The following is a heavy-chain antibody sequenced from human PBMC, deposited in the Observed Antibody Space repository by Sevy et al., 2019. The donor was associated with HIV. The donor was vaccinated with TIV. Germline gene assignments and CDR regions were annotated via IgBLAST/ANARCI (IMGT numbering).Heavy chain of an antibody. CDR1: GGSISSGDYY. Sequence: SETLSLTCTVSGGSISSGDYYWSWIRQPPGKGLEWIGYIYYSGSTYYNPSLKSRVTISVDTSKNQFSLKLSSVTAADTAVYYCARVLSITVTYGMDVWGQGTTVTVSS. V-gene: IGHV4-30-4*01. J-gene: IGHJ6*02. D-gene: IGHD4-17*01. CDR2: IYYSGST. CDR3: ARVLSITVTYGMDV.